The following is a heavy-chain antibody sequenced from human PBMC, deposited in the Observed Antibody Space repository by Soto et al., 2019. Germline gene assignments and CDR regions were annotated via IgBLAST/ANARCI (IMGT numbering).Heavy chain of an antibody. Sequence: ASVKVSCKASGYTFTSYYMHWVRQAPGQGLEWMGIINPSGGSTSYAQKFQGRVTMTRDTSTSTVYMELSSLRSEDTAVYYCARVGEGVVVPAAILGAFDIWGQGTMVTVSS. CDR2: INPSGGST. J-gene: IGHJ3*02. CDR1: GYTFTSYY. D-gene: IGHD2-2*01. V-gene: IGHV1-46*03. CDR3: ARVGEGVVVPAAILGAFDI.